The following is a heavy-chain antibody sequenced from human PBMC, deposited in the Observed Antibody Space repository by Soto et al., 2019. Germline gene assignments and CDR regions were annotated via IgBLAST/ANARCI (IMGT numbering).Heavy chain of an antibody. V-gene: IGHV1-69*01. CDR3: ARGKTHYYGSWSDGWFDP. CDR1: GGTFSSYA. Sequence: QVQLVQSGAEVKKPGSSVKVSCKASGGTFSSYAISWVRQAPGQGLEWMGGIIPIFGTANYAQKFQGRVTITADESTSTAYMELSSLRSEDTAVYYCARGKTHYYGSWSDGWFDPWGQGTLVTVSS. J-gene: IGHJ5*02. CDR2: IIPIFGTA. D-gene: IGHD3-10*01.